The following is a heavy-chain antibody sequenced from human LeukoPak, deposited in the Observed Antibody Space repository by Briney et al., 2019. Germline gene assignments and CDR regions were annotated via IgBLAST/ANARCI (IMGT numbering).Heavy chain of an antibody. CDR2: ISWNSGSI. CDR3: AKDMAGGSYLGDAFDI. Sequence: GGSLRLSCAASGFTFDDYAMHWVRQAPGKGLEWVSGISWNSGSIGYADSVKGRFTISRDNAKNSLYLQMNSLRAEDMALYYCAKDMAGGSYLGDAFDIWGQGTMVTVSS. CDR1: GFTFDDYA. D-gene: IGHD1-26*01. J-gene: IGHJ3*02. V-gene: IGHV3-9*03.